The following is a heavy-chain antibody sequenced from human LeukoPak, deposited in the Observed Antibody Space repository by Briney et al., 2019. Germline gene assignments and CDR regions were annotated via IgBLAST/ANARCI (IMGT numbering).Heavy chain of an antibody. J-gene: IGHJ5*02. Sequence: GGALRLSCAASGFTFSDYYMSWIRQAPGKGLEGVSYISSSGSTIYYADSVKGRFTISRDNAKNSLYLQMNSLRAEDTAVYYCARGKTTITIFGVATPFPWGQGTLVTVSS. CDR1: GFTFSDYY. D-gene: IGHD3-3*01. CDR3: ARGKTTITIFGVATPFP. CDR2: ISSSGSTI. V-gene: IGHV3-11*04.